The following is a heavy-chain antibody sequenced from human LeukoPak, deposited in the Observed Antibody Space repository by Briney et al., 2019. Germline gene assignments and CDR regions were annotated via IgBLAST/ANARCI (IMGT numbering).Heavy chain of an antibody. Sequence: SETLSLTCTVSGVSISSHYWSWVRQPPGKGLEWIGNIYDSESTHYKSSLKSRVTISVDTSKNQFSLKLSSVTAADTAVYYCARRYGDLLDYWGQGTLVTVSS. D-gene: IGHD4-17*01. CDR2: IYDSEST. V-gene: IGHV4-59*08. CDR3: ARRYGDLLDY. CDR1: GVSISSHY. J-gene: IGHJ4*02.